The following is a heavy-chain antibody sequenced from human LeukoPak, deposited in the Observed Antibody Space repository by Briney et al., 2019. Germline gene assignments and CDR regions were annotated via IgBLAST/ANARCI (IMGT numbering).Heavy chain of an antibody. CDR2: ISHGGQT. V-gene: IGHV4-59*11. Sequence: SETLSLTCTVSGGPMSSHYRSWVRQPPGKALEWIGYISHGGQTLSNPSLSSRVTISVDTSNNQFSLKLTSVTAADTAVYFCARDTYYTSGTYYIDYFDSWGQGALVTVSS. D-gene: IGHD3-10*01. CDR3: ARDTYYTSGTYYIDYFDS. CDR1: GGPMSSHY. J-gene: IGHJ4*02.